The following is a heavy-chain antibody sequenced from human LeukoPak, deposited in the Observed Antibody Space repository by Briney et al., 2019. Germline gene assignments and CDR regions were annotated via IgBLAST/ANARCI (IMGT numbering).Heavy chain of an antibody. CDR1: GYTFTSYG. Sequence: ASVKVSCKASGYTFTSYGISWVRQAPGQGLEWMGWISAYNGNTNYAQKLQGRVTMTTDTSTSTAYMELRSLRSDDTAVYYCARDLAWASWFGDRFDPWGQGTLVTVSS. CDR2: ISAYNGNT. CDR3: ARDLAWASWFGDRFDP. V-gene: IGHV1-18*01. J-gene: IGHJ5*02. D-gene: IGHD3-10*01.